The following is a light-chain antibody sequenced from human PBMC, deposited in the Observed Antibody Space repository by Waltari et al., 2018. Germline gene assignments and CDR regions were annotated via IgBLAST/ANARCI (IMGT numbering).Light chain of an antibody. CDR3: QQYYSTPGWT. J-gene: IGKJ1*01. Sequence: DIVMTQSPDSLAVSLGERATINCKSSQSVLYSSNNKNYLAWYQQKPGQPPKLLIDWASTRESGVPDPFSGSGSGTDFTLTISSLQAEDVAVYYCQQYYSTPGWTFGQGTKVEIK. CDR1: QSVLYSSNNKNY. CDR2: WAS. V-gene: IGKV4-1*01.